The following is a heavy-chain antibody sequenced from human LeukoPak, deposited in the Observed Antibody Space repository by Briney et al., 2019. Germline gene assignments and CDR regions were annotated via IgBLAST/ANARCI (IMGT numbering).Heavy chain of an antibody. Sequence: SQTLSLSCALYVGSFSVYYWSWIRQPPGKGLEWIGEINHSGRTNYNQSLKSRVTISVDTSKIQFSLKLSSVTAADTAVYYCAREAGLFLYSSGQIDAFDIWGQGTMVTVSS. CDR1: VGSFSVYY. CDR2: INHSGRT. D-gene: IGHD6-25*01. V-gene: IGHV4-34*01. J-gene: IGHJ3*02. CDR3: AREAGLFLYSSGQIDAFDI.